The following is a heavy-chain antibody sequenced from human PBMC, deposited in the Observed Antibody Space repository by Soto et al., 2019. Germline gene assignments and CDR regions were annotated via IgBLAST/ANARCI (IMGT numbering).Heavy chain of an antibody. J-gene: IGHJ4*02. CDR3: XXXNGYESDY. Sequence: QVQLVQSGAEVKKPGASVKVSCKASGYTFTSYGISWVRQAPGQGLEWMGWISAYNGNTNYAQKLQGRVTMTTDTSXSXAXXXLXXLRSDDTAVXXXXXXNGYESDYWGQGTLVTVSS. CDR1: GYTFTSYG. D-gene: IGHD5-12*01. V-gene: IGHV1-18*01. CDR2: ISAYNGNT.